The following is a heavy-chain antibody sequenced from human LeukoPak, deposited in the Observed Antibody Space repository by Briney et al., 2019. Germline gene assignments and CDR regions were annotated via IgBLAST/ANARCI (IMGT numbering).Heavy chain of an antibody. J-gene: IGHJ5*02. Sequence: SETLSPTCTVSGGSISSSSYYWGWIRQPPGKGLEWIGSIYYSGSTYYNPSLKSRVTISVDTSKNQFSLKLSSVTAADTAVYYCARLRLGHNWFDPWGQGTLVTVSS. CDR1: GGSISSSSYY. CDR3: ARLRLGHNWFDP. V-gene: IGHV4-39*01. CDR2: IYYSGST. D-gene: IGHD3-9*01.